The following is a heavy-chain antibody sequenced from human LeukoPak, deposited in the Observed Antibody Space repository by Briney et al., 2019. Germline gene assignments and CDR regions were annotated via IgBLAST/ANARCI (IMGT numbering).Heavy chain of an antibody. CDR2: LHSGGNS. CDR1: GFTVSSNY. V-gene: IGHV3-66*01. D-gene: IGHD3-10*02. J-gene: IGHJ6*04. CDR3: AELGITMIGGV. Sequence: GGSLRLSCAASGFTVSSNYMSWVRQAPGKGLEWVSVLHSGGNSYYADSVKGRFTISRDNSKNTLYLQMNSLRAEDTAVYYCAELGITMIGGVWGKGTTVTISS.